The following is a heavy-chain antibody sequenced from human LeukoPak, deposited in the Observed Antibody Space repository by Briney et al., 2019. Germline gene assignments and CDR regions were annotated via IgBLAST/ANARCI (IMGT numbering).Heavy chain of an antibody. V-gene: IGHV4-59*08. CDR2: IYYSGST. Sequence: SETLSLTCTVSGGSISSYYWSWIRQPPGKGLEWIGYIYYSGSTNYNPSLKSRVTISVDTSKNQFSLKLSSVTAADTVVYYCARHMPYYYDSSGQDDAFDIWGQGTMVTVSS. J-gene: IGHJ3*02. D-gene: IGHD3-22*01. CDR1: GGSISSYY. CDR3: ARHMPYYYDSSGQDDAFDI.